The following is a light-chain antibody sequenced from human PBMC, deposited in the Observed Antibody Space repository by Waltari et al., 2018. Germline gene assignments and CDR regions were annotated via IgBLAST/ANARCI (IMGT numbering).Light chain of an antibody. CDR3: LQDYNYPLT. CDR2: AAS. J-gene: IGKJ4*01. Sequence: AIQMTQSPSSLSASVGDRVTITCRASQGIRNDLGWYQQKPGEAPKLLIYAASTLQSGVSSRFSGSGSGTDFTLTISSLQPEAFATYYCLQDYNYPLTFGGGTKVEIK. CDR1: QGIRND. V-gene: IGKV1-6*01.